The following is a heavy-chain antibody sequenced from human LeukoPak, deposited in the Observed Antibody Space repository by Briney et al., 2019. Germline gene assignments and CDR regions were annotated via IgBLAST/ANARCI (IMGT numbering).Heavy chain of an antibody. CDR1: GGSFSGHY. V-gene: IGHV4-34*01. D-gene: IGHD3-10*01. J-gene: IGHJ6*03. CDR2: INHSGST. CDR3: ARGRYGSGSYYMTGYYYYYMDV. Sequence: SETLSLTCAVYGGSFSGHYWSWIRQPPGKGLEWIGEINHSGSTNYNPSLKSRVTISVDTSKNQFSLKLSSVTAADTAVYYCARGRYGSGSYYMTGYYYYYMDVWGKGTTVTVSS.